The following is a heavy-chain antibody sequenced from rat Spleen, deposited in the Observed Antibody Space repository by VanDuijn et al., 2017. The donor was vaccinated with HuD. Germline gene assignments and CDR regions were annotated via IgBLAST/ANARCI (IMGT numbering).Heavy chain of an antibody. Sequence: EVQLVESGGGLVQPGRSLKLSCAASGFTFSNYDMAWVRQAPTKGLEWVATISYDGRRIYYRDSVKGRFTISRDNAKSTLYLQMDSLRSEDTATYYCARIRVGDFDYWGQGVMVTVSS. J-gene: IGHJ2*01. CDR2: ISYDGRRI. V-gene: IGHV5-29*01. CDR3: ARIRVGDFDY. D-gene: IGHD4-1*01. CDR1: GFTFSNYD.